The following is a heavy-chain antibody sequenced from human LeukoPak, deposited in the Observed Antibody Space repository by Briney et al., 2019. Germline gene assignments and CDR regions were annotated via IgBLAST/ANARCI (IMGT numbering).Heavy chain of an antibody. CDR1: GGSISSSSYY. CDR3: ARHPYSGSPFDY. D-gene: IGHD1-26*01. Sequence: KPSETLSLTCTVSGGSISSSSYYWGWIRQPPGKGLEWIGSIYYSGSTYYNPSLKSRVTISVDTSKNQFSLKLSSVTAADTAVYYCARHPYSGSPFDYWGQGTLVTVSS. J-gene: IGHJ4*02. V-gene: IGHV4-39*01. CDR2: IYYSGST.